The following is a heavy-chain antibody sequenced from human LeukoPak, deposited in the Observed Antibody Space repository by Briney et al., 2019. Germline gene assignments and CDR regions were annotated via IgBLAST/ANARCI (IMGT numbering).Heavy chain of an antibody. CDR1: GGSISSSNW. V-gene: IGHV4-4*02. CDR3: ARSHDYGVNWFDP. Sequence: PSETLSLTCAVSGGSISSSNWWNWVRQPPGQGLEWIGEIYHSGSTNYNPSLKSRVTISVDESKNQFSLKLSSVTAADTAVYYCARSHDYGVNWFDPWGQGTLVTVSS. D-gene: IGHD4-17*01. CDR2: IYHSGST. J-gene: IGHJ5*02.